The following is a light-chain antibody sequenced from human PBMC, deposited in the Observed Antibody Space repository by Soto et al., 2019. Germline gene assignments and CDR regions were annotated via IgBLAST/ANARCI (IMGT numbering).Light chain of an antibody. CDR3: QQYGSSGT. Sequence: IVMTQSPATLSVSPGEIATLSCRASQSVSSNLAWYQQKPGQARRLLIYGASNRATGIPDRFSGSGSGTDFTLTISRLEPEDFAVYYCQQYGSSGTFGQGTKVDIK. J-gene: IGKJ1*01. CDR1: QSVSSN. V-gene: IGKV3-20*01. CDR2: GAS.